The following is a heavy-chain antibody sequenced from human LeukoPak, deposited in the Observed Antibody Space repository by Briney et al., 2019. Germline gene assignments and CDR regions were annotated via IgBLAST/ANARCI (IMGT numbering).Heavy chain of an antibody. D-gene: IGHD3-22*01. V-gene: IGHV3-66*02. CDR3: ANSGYKNLDY. Sequence: GGSLRLSCAASGFTVSSNYMSWVRQAPGKGLEWVSVIYSGGSTYYADSVKGRFTISRDNSRNALYLQMNSLRAEDTAVYYCANSGYKNLDYWGQGTLVTVSS. CDR2: IYSGGST. J-gene: IGHJ4*02. CDR1: GFTVSSNY.